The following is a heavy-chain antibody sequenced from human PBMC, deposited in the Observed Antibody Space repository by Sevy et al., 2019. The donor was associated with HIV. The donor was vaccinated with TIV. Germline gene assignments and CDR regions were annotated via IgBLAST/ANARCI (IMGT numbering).Heavy chain of an antibody. CDR2: ISYDGSNK. J-gene: IGHJ6*02. CDR3: ARDLCSSTSCYTGDYYYYYGMDV. V-gene: IGHV3-30*04. CDR1: GFTFSSYA. Sequence: GGSLRLSCAASGFTFSSYAMHWVRQAPGKGLEWVAVISYDGSNKYYADSVKGRFTISRDNSKNTLYLQMNSRRAEDTAVYYCARDLCSSTSCYTGDYYYYYGMDVWGQGTTVTVSS. D-gene: IGHD2-2*02.